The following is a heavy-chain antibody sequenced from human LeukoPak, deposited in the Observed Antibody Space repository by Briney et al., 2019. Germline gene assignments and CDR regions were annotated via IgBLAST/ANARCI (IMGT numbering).Heavy chain of an antibody. J-gene: IGHJ4*02. CDR1: GFTFSSYA. D-gene: IGHD3-10*01. Sequence: GGSLRLSCGASGFTFSSYAMSWVRQAPEKGLEWVSAISGSGGSTYYGDSVKGRFTISRDNSKNTLYLEVISLTAEDTAVYYCAKDDAWLRFGEWSQGTLVTVSS. CDR3: AKDDAWLRFGE. V-gene: IGHV3-23*01. CDR2: ISGSGGST.